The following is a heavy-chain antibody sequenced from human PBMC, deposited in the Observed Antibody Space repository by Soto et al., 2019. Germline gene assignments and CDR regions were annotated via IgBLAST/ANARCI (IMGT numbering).Heavy chain of an antibody. J-gene: IGHJ3*01. CDR2: IYSSGTT. CDR1: GGSVSSVGYY. CDR3: AREESQKRRGFLFDV. V-gene: IGHV4-31*03. Sequence: QVQLQESGPGLVKPSETVSLTCTVSGGSVSSVGYYWTWLRQHPGGGLEWIGYIYSSGTTYHNPSLRSRAALAIDTSKIEFSLRLSSVTAADTSIYYCAREESQKRRGFLFDVWGQGTMVTVSS.